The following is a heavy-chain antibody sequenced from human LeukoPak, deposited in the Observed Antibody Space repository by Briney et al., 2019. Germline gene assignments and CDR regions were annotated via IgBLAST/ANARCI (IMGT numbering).Heavy chain of an antibody. V-gene: IGHV3-33*06. J-gene: IGHJ3*02. Sequence: GGSLRLSCAASGYTFRGYDMHWVRQAPGKGLEWVAIIWYDGNNKYYTDSVKGRFTISRDNSKNTLYLQMNSLRAEDTAVYYCAKDLYCSSTSCYPESDAFDIWGQGTMVTVSS. CDR1: GYTFRGYD. CDR2: IWYDGNNK. CDR3: AKDLYCSSTSCYPESDAFDI. D-gene: IGHD2-2*01.